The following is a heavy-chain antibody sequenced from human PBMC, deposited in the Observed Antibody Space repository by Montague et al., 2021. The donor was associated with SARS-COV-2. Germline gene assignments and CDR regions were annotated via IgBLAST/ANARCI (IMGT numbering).Heavy chain of an antibody. CDR3: ARLYSPSFDY. CDR2: LYYAGGT. V-gene: IGHV4-39*01. D-gene: IGHD4-11*01. CDR1: GRSVSRISSH. Sequence: SETLSLTCTVSGRSVSRISSHWAWIRQPPGKGPAYIGSLYYAGGTQYNPSLKSRVTISVDTSNDQFSLKMNSVTAADTAVYFCARLYSPSFDYWGQGTLVTVSS. J-gene: IGHJ4*02.